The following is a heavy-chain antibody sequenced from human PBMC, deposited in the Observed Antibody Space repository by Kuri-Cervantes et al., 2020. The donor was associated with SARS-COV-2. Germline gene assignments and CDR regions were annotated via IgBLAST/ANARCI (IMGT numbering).Heavy chain of an antibody. CDR1: GFTFSSYA. Sequence: GGSLRLSCAASGFTFSSYAMHWVRQAPGKGLEWVAVISYDGSNKYYADSVKGRFTISRDNSKNTLYLQMNSLRAEDTAVYYCARDRGYDFWSGYYTGGWFDPWGQGTLVTVSS. CDR2: ISYDGSNK. D-gene: IGHD3-3*01. CDR3: ARDRGYDFWSGYYTGGWFDP. J-gene: IGHJ5*02. V-gene: IGHV3-30-3*01.